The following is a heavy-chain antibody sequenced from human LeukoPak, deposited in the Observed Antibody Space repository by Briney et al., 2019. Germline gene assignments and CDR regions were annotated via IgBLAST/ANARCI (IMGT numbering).Heavy chain of an antibody. D-gene: IGHD1-14*01. CDR2: INYSGNT. J-gene: IGHJ4*02. V-gene: IGHV4-31*03. Sequence: PSETLSLTCTVSGDSVSSGVYYWSWFCQHPGKGLEWIGYINYSGNTYSNPSLKSRLAISLDTSRNQLSLKLSSVTAADTAVYYCARENVRTFDYWGQGTLVTVSS. CDR3: ARENVRTFDY. CDR1: GDSVSSGVYY.